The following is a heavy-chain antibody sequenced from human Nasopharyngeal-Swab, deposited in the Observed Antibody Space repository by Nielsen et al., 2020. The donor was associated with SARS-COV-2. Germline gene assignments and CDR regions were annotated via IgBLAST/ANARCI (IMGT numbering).Heavy chain of an antibody. D-gene: IGHD6-19*01. CDR2: IYYSGST. Sequence: WIRQPPGKGLEWIGSIYYSGSTYYNPSLKSRVTISVDTSKNQISLKLSSVTAADTAVYYCARRGTRVAVAGMDYWGQGTLVTVSS. V-gene: IGHV4-39*01. CDR3: ARRGTRVAVAGMDY. J-gene: IGHJ4*02.